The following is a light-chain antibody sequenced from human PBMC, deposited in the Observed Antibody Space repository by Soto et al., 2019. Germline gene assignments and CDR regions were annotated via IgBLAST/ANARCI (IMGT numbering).Light chain of an antibody. CDR2: GSS. CDR1: QSVSRTY. CDR3: HQYAGSPQT. Sequence: EIVLTQSPGTLSLSPGERATLSCRASQSVSRTYLAWYQHKPGQAPRLLIHGSSSRATGIPDRFSGSGSGTDFTLTISRLEPEDFAVYYCHQYAGSPQTFGQGTKVEIK. J-gene: IGKJ1*01. V-gene: IGKV3-20*01.